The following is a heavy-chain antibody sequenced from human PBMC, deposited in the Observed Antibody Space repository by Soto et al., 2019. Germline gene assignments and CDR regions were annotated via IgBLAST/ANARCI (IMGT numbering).Heavy chain of an antibody. V-gene: IGHV2-70*04. CDR3: ARSAGYYRGTHFDS. D-gene: IGHD3-10*01. J-gene: IGHJ4*02. CDR2: IDWDDDK. CDR1: GFSLRTTGMR. Sequence: SGPTLVNPTQTLTLTCTFSGFSLRTTGMRVSWIRQPPGKALEWLARIDWDDDKFYSTSLKTRLTISKDTSKNQVVLRMINMDPGDTATYYCARSAGYYRGTHFDSWGQGTRGTVSS.